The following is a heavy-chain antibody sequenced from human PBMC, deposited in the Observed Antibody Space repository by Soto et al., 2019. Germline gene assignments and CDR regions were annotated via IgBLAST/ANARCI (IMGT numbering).Heavy chain of an antibody. CDR1: GFTFSSYD. V-gene: IGHV3-13*01. D-gene: IGHD3-9*01. Sequence: PGGSLRLSCAASGFTFSSYDMHWVRQATGKGLEWVSAIGTAGDTYYPGSVKGRFTISRENAKNSLYLQMNSLRAEDTAVYYCARDTYYDILTGYYTHYYYYGMDVWGQGTTVTVSS. CDR2: IGTAGDT. J-gene: IGHJ6*02. CDR3: ARDTYYDILTGYYTHYYYYGMDV.